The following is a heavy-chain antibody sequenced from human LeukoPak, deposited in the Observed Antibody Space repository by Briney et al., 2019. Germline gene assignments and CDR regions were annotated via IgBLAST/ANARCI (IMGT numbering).Heavy chain of an antibody. V-gene: IGHV1-24*01. J-gene: IGHJ4*02. CDR1: GYTLTELS. CDR3: ATTNRAAYYYDSSGYYYFDY. D-gene: IGHD3-22*01. CDR2: FDPEDGET. Sequence: GASVKVSCKVSGYTLTELSMRWVRQAPGKGLEWMGGFDPEDGETIYAQKFQGRVTMTEDTSTDTAYMELSSLRSEDTAVYYCATTNRAAYYYDSSGYYYFDYWGQGTLVTVSS.